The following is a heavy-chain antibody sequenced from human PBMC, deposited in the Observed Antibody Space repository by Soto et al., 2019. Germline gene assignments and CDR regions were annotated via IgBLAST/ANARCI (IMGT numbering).Heavy chain of an antibody. D-gene: IGHD2-8*01. CDR3: ARMELGYCTSGGCPPYWYFDL. J-gene: IGHJ2*01. CDR2: INPNTGAT. V-gene: IGHV1-2*04. Sequence: QVQLVQSGAEVMKPGASVKVSCKASGYTFIAYFIHWVRQAPGQGLEWIGWINPNTGATNYAQKFQDSVTMTRDTSISTAYMELSRLRDDDTAVYYYARMELGYCTSGGCPPYWYFDLWGRGTLITVSS. CDR1: GYTFIAYF.